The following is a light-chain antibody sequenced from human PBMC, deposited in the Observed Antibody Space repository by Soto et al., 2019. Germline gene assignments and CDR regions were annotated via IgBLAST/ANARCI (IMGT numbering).Light chain of an antibody. CDR1: QSVSTY. CDR2: DAS. V-gene: IGKV3-11*01. Sequence: EIELTQSPATLSLSPGERATLSCRASQSVSTYLAWYQQKPGQAPRLLIFDASNRATGIPARFSGSGSGTDFTLTISSLEPYDFAVYYCQHRSNWPPWTFGQGTKVEIK. J-gene: IGKJ1*01. CDR3: QHRSNWPPWT.